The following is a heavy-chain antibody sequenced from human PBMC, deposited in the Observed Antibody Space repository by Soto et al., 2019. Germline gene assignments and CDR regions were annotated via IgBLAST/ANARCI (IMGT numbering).Heavy chain of an antibody. CDR2: ISHTGIT. CDR3: ARKEYYFDD. J-gene: IGHJ4*02. Sequence: SETLSLTCTVSGGSISGYFWTWIRQPPGKGLEWIGYISHTGITNYNSSLKSRVTMSVDTSKNQFSLRVSSLTAADTAVYYCARKEYYFDDWGQGILVTVSS. V-gene: IGHV4-59*01. CDR1: GGSISGYF. D-gene: IGHD3-10*01.